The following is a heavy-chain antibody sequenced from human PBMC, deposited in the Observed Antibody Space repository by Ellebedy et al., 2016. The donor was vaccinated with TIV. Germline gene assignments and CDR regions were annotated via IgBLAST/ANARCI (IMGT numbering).Heavy chain of an antibody. D-gene: IGHD1-26*01. CDR2: ISAYNGNT. CDR3: ARDRGGSLDY. Sequence: ASVKVSXXASGGTFSSYAISWVRQAPGQGLEWMGWISAYNGNTNYAQKLQGRVTMTTDTSTSTAYMELRSLRSDDTAVYYCARDRGGSLDYWGQGTLVTVSS. CDR1: GGTFSSYA. V-gene: IGHV1-18*01. J-gene: IGHJ4*02.